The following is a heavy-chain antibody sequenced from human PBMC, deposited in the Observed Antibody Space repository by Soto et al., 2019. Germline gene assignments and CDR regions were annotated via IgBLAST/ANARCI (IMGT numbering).Heavy chain of an antibody. CDR3: ARDVTMIVVVPSYYYYGMDV. Sequence: QVQLVQSGAEVKKPGASVKVSCEASGYTFTSYGISWVRQAPGQGLEWMGWISAYNGNTNYAQKLQGRVTMTTDTSTSTAYMELRSLRSDDTAVYYCARDVTMIVVVPSYYYYGMDVWGQGTTVTVSS. D-gene: IGHD3-22*01. CDR2: ISAYNGNT. CDR1: GYTFTSYG. V-gene: IGHV1-18*01. J-gene: IGHJ6*02.